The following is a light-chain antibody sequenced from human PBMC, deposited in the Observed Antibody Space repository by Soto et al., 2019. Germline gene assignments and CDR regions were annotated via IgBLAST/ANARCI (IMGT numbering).Light chain of an antibody. CDR2: GAS. CDR1: QSVSRK. J-gene: IGKJ1*01. V-gene: IGKV3-15*01. CDR3: QQYNSYPWT. Sequence: EIVMTQSPATLSVSPGERATLSCRASQSVSRKLAWYQHKPGQAPRLLISGASTGATGIPARFSGSGSGTEFTLTISSLQPDDFATYYCQQYNSYPWTFGQGTKVDIK.